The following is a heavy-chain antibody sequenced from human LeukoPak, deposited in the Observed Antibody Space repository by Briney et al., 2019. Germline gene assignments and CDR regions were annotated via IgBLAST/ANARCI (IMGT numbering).Heavy chain of an antibody. V-gene: IGHV1-18*01. CDR2: ISAYNGNT. CDR3: ARDSYDILTGYLSSLYYYYGMDV. Sequence: ASVKVSCKASGYTFTSYGISWVRQAPGQGLEWMGWISAYNGNTNYAQKLQGRVTMTTDTSTSTAYMELRSLRSDDTAVYYCARDSYDILTGYLSSLYYYYGMDVWGQGTTVTVSS. J-gene: IGHJ6*02. CDR1: GYTFTSYG. D-gene: IGHD3-9*01.